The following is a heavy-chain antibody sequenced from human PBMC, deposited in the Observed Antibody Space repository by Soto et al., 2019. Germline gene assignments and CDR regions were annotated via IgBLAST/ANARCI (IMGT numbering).Heavy chain of an antibody. CDR2: IYYSGST. CDR3: ARQSVGPYGSGSYFDY. V-gene: IGHV4-59*08. D-gene: IGHD3-10*01. Sequence: QVQLQESGPGLVKPSETLSLTCTVSGGSISSYYWSWIRQPPGKGLEWIGYIYYSGSTNYNPSLKSRVTISVDTSKNQFSLKLSSVTAADTAVYYCARQSVGPYGSGSYFDYWGQGTQVTVSS. CDR1: GGSISSYY. J-gene: IGHJ4*02.